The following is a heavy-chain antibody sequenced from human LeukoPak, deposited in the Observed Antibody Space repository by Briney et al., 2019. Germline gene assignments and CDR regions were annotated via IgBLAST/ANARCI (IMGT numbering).Heavy chain of an antibody. V-gene: IGHV3-23*01. CDR1: GFTFSSDA. D-gene: IGHD3-9*01. Sequence: GGSLRLSCIGTGFTFSSDAMGWVRQAPGKGLEWVSGISGSGGSTYYADSVKGRFTISRDNSKNTLYLQMNSLRAEDTAVYYCAKGYDILTGYDPWGQGTLVTVSS. CDR3: AKGYDILTGYDP. J-gene: IGHJ5*02. CDR2: ISGSGGST.